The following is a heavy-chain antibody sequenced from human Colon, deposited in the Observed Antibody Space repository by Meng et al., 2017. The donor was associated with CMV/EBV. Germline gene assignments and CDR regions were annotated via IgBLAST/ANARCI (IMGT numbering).Heavy chain of an antibody. Sequence: GESLKISCAASGFTFEDFTMHWVHQAPGKGLEWVSLIGWDGDSTFYADSVKGRFTISRDNSKNSLYLQMNSLRTEDTAIYYCAKDMRQSEDYFGMDVWGQGTTVTVSS. CDR1: GFTFEDFT. V-gene: IGHV3-43*01. D-gene: IGHD2-15*01. CDR2: IGWDGDST. J-gene: IGHJ6*02. CDR3: AKDMRQSEDYFGMDV.